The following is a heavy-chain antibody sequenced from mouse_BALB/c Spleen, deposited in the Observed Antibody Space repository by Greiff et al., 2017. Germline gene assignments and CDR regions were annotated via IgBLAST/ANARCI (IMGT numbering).Heavy chain of an antibody. CDR1: GYTFTDYA. J-gene: IGHJ2*01. D-gene: IGHD2-3*01. V-gene: IGHV1S137*01. CDR3: ARYDGLDY. Sequence: QVQLKQSGAELVRPGVSVKISCKGSGYTFTDYAMHWVKQSHAKSLEWIGVISTYYGDASYNQKFKGKATMTVDKSSSTAYMELARLTSEDSAIYYCARYDGLDYWGQGTTLTVSS. CDR2: ISTYYGDA.